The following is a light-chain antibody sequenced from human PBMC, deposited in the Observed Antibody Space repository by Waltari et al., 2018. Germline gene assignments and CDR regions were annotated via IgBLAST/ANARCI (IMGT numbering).Light chain of an antibody. CDR2: DAS. CDR3: QQRSDWPPF. J-gene: IGKJ4*01. V-gene: IGKV3-11*01. Sequence: EIVLTQSPATLSLSPGKRATLSCRASQSISNYLAWYQQKPGQAPRLLIYDASSRATGIPGRFSGSGSGTDFTLTISSLEPEDFAVYYCQQRSDWPPFFGGGTKVEIK. CDR1: QSISNY.